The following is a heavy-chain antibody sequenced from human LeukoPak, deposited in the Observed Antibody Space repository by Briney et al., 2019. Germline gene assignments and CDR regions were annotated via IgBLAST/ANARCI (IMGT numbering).Heavy chain of an antibody. Sequence: SETLSLTCTVSGGSITSYYWTYFRQPAGKGLEWIGRIHSSGGTNYSPSLKSRVTMSLDTSKNQFSLNLSSVTAADSAIYYCAREFSGTSIAARVFDSWGQGTLVTVSS. V-gene: IGHV4-4*07. CDR2: IHSSGGT. CDR3: AREFSGTSIAARVFDS. CDR1: GGSITSYY. J-gene: IGHJ4*02. D-gene: IGHD6-6*01.